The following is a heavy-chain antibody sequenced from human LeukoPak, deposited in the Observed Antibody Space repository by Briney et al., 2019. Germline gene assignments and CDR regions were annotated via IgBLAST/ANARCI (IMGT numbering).Heavy chain of an antibody. D-gene: IGHD2-15*01. CDR1: GGTFSSYA. Sequence: ASVKVSCKASGGTFSSYAISWVRQAPGQGLQWMGIINPSGGSTTYAQKFQGRVTMTRDTSTSTVYMELSSLRSEDTAVYYCARDKGYCSGGSCSPVYWFDPWGQGTLVTVSS. CDR3: ARDKGYCSGGSCSPVYWFDP. J-gene: IGHJ5*02. CDR2: INPSGGST. V-gene: IGHV1-46*01.